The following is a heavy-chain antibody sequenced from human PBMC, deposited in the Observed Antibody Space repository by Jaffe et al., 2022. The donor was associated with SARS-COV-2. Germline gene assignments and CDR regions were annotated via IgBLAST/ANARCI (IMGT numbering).Heavy chain of an antibody. J-gene: IGHJ6*02. V-gene: IGHV4-4*02. Sequence: QVQLQESGPGLVKPSGTLSLTCAVSGGSISSSNWWSWVRQPPGKGLEWIGEIYHSGSTNYNPSLKSRVTISVDKSKNQFSLKLSSVTAADTAVYYCARDSVGSSSSKYYYGMDVWGQGTTVTVSS. CDR1: GGSISSSNW. D-gene: IGHD6-6*01. CDR3: ARDSVGSSSSKYYYGMDV. CDR2: IYHSGST.